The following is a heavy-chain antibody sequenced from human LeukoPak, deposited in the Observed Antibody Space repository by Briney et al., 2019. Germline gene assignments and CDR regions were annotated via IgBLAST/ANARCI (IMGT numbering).Heavy chain of an antibody. V-gene: IGHV4-39*07. CDR1: GGSISSSSYY. CDR2: IYYSGST. D-gene: IGHD5-18*01. Sequence: SETLSLTCTVSGGSISSSSYYWGWSRQPPGKGLEWIGSIYYSGSTYYNPSLKSRATISVDTSKNQFSLKLSSVTAADTAVYYCARGFEQLWLYWFDPWGQGTLVTVSS. CDR3: ARGFEQLWLYWFDP. J-gene: IGHJ5*02.